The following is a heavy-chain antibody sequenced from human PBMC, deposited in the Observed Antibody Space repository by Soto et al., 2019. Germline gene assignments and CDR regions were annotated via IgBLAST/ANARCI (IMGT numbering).Heavy chain of an antibody. CDR2: ISSNGGST. Sequence: GGSLRLSCSASGFTFSSYAMHWVRQAPGKGLEYVSAISSNGGSTYYADSVKGRFTISRDNSKNTLYLQMSSLRAEDTAVYYCVKDDVPFYYYDSSGYLGAFDIWGQGTMVTVSS. V-gene: IGHV3-64D*08. J-gene: IGHJ3*02. D-gene: IGHD3-22*01. CDR3: VKDDVPFYYYDSSGYLGAFDI. CDR1: GFTFSSYA.